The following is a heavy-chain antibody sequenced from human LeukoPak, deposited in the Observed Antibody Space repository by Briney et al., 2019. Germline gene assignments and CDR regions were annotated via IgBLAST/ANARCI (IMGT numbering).Heavy chain of an antibody. D-gene: IGHD6-13*01. CDR3: ARGLVVSSSWYRYYLEHYNPYYYYYMDV. Sequence: RPGGSLRLSCAASGFTFDDYGMSWVRQAPGKGLEWVSGINWNGGSTGYADSVKGRFTISRDNAKNSLYLQMNSLRAEDTALYYCARGLVVSSSWYRYYLEHYNPYYYYYMDVWGKGTTVTVSS. V-gene: IGHV3-20*04. CDR1: GFTFDDYG. CDR2: INWNGGST. J-gene: IGHJ6*03.